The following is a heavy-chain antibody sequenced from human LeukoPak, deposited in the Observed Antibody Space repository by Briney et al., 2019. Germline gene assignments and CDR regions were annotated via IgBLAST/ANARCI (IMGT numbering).Heavy chain of an antibody. CDR3: ARGVAAYNYWFDF. CDR2: INTDGSST. Sequence: GGSLRLSCAASGFTFSSYAMSWVRQAPGKGLVWVSRINTDGSSTNYADSVKGRFTISRDNAKNTLYLQMNSLRADDTAVYFCARGVAAYNYWFDFWGQGTLVTVSS. V-gene: IGHV3-74*01. D-gene: IGHD5-24*01. J-gene: IGHJ4*02. CDR1: GFTFSSYA.